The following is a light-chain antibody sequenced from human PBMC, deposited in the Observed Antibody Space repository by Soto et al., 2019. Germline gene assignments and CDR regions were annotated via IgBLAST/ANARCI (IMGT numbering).Light chain of an antibody. CDR2: GNS. CDR1: NSNIGAGYD. J-gene: IGLJ3*02. CDR3: QSYDSSLSGWV. Sequence: QSVLTQPPSVSGAPGQRVTISCTGYNSNIGAGYDVHGYQQLPGTAPKLLIYGNSTRPSGVPDRFSASKSGTSASLAITGLQAEDEADYYCQSYDSSLSGWVFGGGTKLTVL. V-gene: IGLV1-40*01.